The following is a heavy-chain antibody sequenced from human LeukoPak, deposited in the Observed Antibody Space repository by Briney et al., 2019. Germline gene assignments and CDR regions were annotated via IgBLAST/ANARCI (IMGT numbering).Heavy chain of an antibody. Sequence: GGSLRLSCAASGFTFSSYEMNWVRQAPGKWLEWVSYISSSGSTIYYADSVKGRFTISRDNAKNSLYLQMNSLRAEDTAVYYCAELGITMIGGVWGEGTTVTISS. CDR1: GFTFSSYE. CDR3: AELGITMIGGV. J-gene: IGHJ6*04. CDR2: ISSSGSTI. D-gene: IGHD3-10*02. V-gene: IGHV3-48*03.